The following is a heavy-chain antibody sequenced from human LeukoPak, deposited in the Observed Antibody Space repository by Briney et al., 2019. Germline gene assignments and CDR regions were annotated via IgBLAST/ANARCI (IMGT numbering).Heavy chain of an antibody. V-gene: IGHV3-33*01. CDR2: IWYDGSNK. Sequence: PGGSLRLSCAASGFTFSSYGMHWVRQAPGKGLEWVAVIWYDGSNKYYADSLKGRFTISRDNSKNTLYLQMNSLRAEDTAVYYCASGLVPGFLDYWGQGTPVTVSS. D-gene: IGHD3/OR15-3a*01. J-gene: IGHJ4*02. CDR3: ASGLVPGFLDY. CDR1: GFTFSSYG.